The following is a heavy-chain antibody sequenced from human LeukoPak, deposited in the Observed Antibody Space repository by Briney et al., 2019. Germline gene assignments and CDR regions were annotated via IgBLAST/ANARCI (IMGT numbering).Heavy chain of an antibody. Sequence: SETLSLTCTVSGGSINSYYWSWIRQPPGKGLEWIGYIYYSGSTNYNPSLKSRVTIPVDTSKNQFSLKLSSVTAADTAAYYCARLSGYGLHYYYYMDVWGKGTTVTVSS. CDR2: IYYSGST. CDR1: GGSINSYY. V-gene: IGHV4-59*12. J-gene: IGHJ6*03. CDR3: ARLSGYGLHYYYYMDV. D-gene: IGHD5-12*01.